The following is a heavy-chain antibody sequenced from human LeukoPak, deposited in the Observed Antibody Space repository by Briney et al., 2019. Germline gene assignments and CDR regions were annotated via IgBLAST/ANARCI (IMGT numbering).Heavy chain of an antibody. CDR2: IWYGGSNK. J-gene: IGHJ6*03. CDR3: AKGLYDFWSGSPGDYYYYMDV. V-gene: IGHV3-33*08. CDR1: GFTFSSYG. Sequence: TGGSLRLSCAASGFTFSSYGMHWVRQAPGKGLEWVAVIWYGGSNKYYADSVKGRFTISRDNSRNTLYLQMNSLRAEDTAVYYCAKGLYDFWSGSPGDYYYYMDVWGKGTTVTVSS. D-gene: IGHD3-3*01.